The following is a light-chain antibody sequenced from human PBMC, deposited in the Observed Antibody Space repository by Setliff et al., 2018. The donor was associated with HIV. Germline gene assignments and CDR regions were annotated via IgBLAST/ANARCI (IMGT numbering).Light chain of an antibody. V-gene: IGLV2-14*01. CDR2: EVR. J-gene: IGLJ1*01. CDR3: SSYTSSSTL. Sequence: QSVLTQPVSVSGSPGQSITISCTGTSSDVGGYSYVSWYQQHPGKAPKLIIYEVRNRPSGVSNRFSGSKSGNTASLTISGLQAEDEADYYCSSYTSSSTLFGTGTKVTVL. CDR1: SSDVGGYSY.